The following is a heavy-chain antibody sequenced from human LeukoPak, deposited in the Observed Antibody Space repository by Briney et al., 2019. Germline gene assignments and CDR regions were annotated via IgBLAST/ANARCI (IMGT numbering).Heavy chain of an antibody. V-gene: IGHV3-23*01. Sequence: GGSLRLSCAASGFTFSSYAMSWVRQAPGKGLEWVSAISGSGGSTYYADSVKGRFTISRDNSKNTLYLQMNSLRAEDTAVYYCAKDRGITMIVVVTRLDAFDIWGQGTMATVSS. D-gene: IGHD3-22*01. CDR3: AKDRGITMIVVVTRLDAFDI. J-gene: IGHJ3*02. CDR2: ISGSGGST. CDR1: GFTFSSYA.